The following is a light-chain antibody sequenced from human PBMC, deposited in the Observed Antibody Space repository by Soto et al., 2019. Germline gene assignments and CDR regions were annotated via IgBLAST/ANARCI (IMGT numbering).Light chain of an antibody. CDR1: QSLNSNY. V-gene: IGKV3-20*01. CDR3: HQYGSSPRT. CDR2: GAS. Sequence: EIWLTQFPGTLSLSPGERATLSCTASQSLNSNYLAWYQQKPGQAPRLLIYGASTRATGIPDRFSGSGSGTDFTLTISRLEPEDFAVYYCHQYGSSPRTFGPGTKVDIK. J-gene: IGKJ1*01.